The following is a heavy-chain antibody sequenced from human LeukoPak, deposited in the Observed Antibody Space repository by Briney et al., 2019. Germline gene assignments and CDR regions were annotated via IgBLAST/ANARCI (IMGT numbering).Heavy chain of an antibody. CDR2: IRYEGSNN. V-gene: IGHV3-30*02. D-gene: IGHD6-13*01. CDR1: GFTFNSYG. J-gene: IGHJ6*03. Sequence: PGGSLRLSCAAPGFTFNSYGMHSVRQAPGKGLGWVAFIRYEGSNNNYADSVKDRFTISRDNPKNSLYLQMNSLRAEDTAVYYFAIDKPAGIAAVMDVWGKGTTVTVSS. CDR3: AIDKPAGIAAVMDV.